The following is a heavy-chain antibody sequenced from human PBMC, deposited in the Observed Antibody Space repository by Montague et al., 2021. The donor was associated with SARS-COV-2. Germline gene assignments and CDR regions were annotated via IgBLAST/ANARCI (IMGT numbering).Heavy chain of an antibody. CDR2: IFYRGGT. CDR3: ARANYYVMTSKAYAMDV. CDR1: GGSISSGGYY. J-gene: IGHJ6*02. D-gene: IGHD3-16*01. V-gene: IGHV4-31*03. Sequence: TLSLTCTVSGGSISSGGYYWSWVRQPPGKGLDWIGYIFYRGGTYYXPSLKSRVSMSVATSKIQFSLNLTSVTAADTAVYYCARANYYVMTSKAYAMDVWGQGTTVTVSS.